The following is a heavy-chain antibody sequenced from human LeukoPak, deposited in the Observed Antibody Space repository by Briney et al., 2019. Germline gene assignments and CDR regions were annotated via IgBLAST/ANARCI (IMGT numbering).Heavy chain of an antibody. CDR1: GFTFDDYA. CDR3: VRAGFDY. Sequence: GGSLRLSCAASGFTFDDYAMHWVRQAPGKGLEWVSGISWNSGSIGYADSVKGRFTISRDNAKNSLYLQMNSLRAEDTALYYCVRAGFDYWGQGTLVTVSS. J-gene: IGHJ4*02. V-gene: IGHV3-9*01. CDR2: ISWNSGSI. D-gene: IGHD6-25*01.